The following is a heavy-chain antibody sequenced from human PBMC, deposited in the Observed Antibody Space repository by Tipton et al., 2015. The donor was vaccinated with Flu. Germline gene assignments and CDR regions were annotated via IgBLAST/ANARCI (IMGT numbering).Heavy chain of an antibody. CDR3: ARVSPGVESWFAP. D-gene: IGHD3-3*01. CDR1: GDSMTSSRYY. CDR2: IFHSGST. Sequence: TLSLTCSVSGDSMTSSRYYWGWIRQPPGKGLEWIGSIFHSGSTYYNPSLKSRVTISVDTSKNQFSLKLISVIAADTAVYYCARVSPGVESWFAPWGQGTLVTVSS. V-gene: IGHV4-39*07. J-gene: IGHJ5*02.